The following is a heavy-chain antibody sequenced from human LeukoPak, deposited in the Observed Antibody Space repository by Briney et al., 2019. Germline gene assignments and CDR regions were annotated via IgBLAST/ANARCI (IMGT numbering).Heavy chain of an antibody. Sequence: PSETLSLTCTVSGGSISSGDYYWSWIRQPPGKGLEWIGYIYYSGSTYYNPSLKSRVTISVDTSKNQFSLKLSSVTAADTAVYYCARAMVRDPLDDYWGQGPLVTVSS. J-gene: IGHJ4*02. CDR1: GGSISSGDYY. V-gene: IGHV4-30-4*01. CDR3: ARAMVRDPLDDY. D-gene: IGHD3-10*01. CDR2: IYYSGST.